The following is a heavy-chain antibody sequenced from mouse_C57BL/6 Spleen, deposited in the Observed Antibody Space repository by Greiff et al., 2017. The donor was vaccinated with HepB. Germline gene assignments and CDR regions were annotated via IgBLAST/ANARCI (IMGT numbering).Heavy chain of an antibody. D-gene: IGHD1-1*01. J-gene: IGHJ2*01. CDR3: ARYLVARSYFDY. CDR1: GYTFTSYG. CDR2: IYPRSGNT. V-gene: IGHV1-81*01. Sequence: QVQLQQSGAELARPGASVKLSCKASGYTFTSYGISWVKQRTGQGLEWIGEIYPRSGNTYYNEKLKGKATLTADKSSSTAYMELRSLTSEDSAVYFCARYLVARSYFDYWGQGTTLTVSS.